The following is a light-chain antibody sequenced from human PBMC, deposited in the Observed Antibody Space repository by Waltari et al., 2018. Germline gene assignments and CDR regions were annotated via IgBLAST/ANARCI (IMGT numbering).Light chain of an antibody. Sequence: QSVLTQPPSVSAAPGQTVTISCSGSSSNIGNKYVSWYQQLPGTAPKLLIYENNKRPSGIPDRFSGSESDTSATLGITGLQTGDEADYYCGAWDSSLNAWVFGGGTKVTVL. CDR2: ENN. CDR3: GAWDSSLNAWV. J-gene: IGLJ3*02. CDR1: SSNIGNKY. V-gene: IGLV1-51*02.